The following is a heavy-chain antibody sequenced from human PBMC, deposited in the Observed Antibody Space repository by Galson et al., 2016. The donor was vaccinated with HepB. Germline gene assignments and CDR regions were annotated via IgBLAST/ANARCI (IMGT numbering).Heavy chain of an antibody. D-gene: IGHD4-17*01. CDR1: GFTFDDYA. CDR2: ISSSSRSI. J-gene: IGHJ4*01. V-gene: IGHV3-9*01. Sequence: SLRLSCATSGFTFDDYAMHWVRQAPGRGLEWVSGISSSSRSIGYADSVKGRFSISRDNDRNPLYLQMNSLSADDTAFYYCAKSYGGDYGDLWDYWGRGTRVTVSS. CDR3: AKSYGGDYGDLWDY.